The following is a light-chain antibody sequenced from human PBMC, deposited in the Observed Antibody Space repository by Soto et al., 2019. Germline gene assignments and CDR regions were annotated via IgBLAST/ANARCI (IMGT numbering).Light chain of an antibody. CDR2: KAS. J-gene: IGKJ1*01. V-gene: IGKV1-5*03. CDR3: QQYNSYRRT. Sequence: DIQMTQSPSTLSASVGDRVTITCRASQSICSWLAWYQQKPGKAPKLLIYKASSLESGVPSRFSGSGSGTDFTLTISSLQPDDFATYYCQQYNSYRRTFGQGTKVEIK. CDR1: QSICSW.